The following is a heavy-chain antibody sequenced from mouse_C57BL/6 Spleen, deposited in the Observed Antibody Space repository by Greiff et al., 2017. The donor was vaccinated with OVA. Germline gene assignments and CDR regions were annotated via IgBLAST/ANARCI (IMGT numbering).Heavy chain of an antibody. CDR2: ISSGSSTI. V-gene: IGHV5-17*01. CDR3: ARTIYYGRNYFDY. Sequence: EVKLVESGGGLVKPGGSLKLSCAASGFTFSDYGMHWVRQAPEKGLEWVAYISSGSSTIYYADTVKGRFTISRDNAKNTLFLQMTSLRSEDTAMYYCARTIYYGRNYFDYWGQGTTLTVSS. CDR1: GFTFSDYG. D-gene: IGHD1-1*01. J-gene: IGHJ2*01.